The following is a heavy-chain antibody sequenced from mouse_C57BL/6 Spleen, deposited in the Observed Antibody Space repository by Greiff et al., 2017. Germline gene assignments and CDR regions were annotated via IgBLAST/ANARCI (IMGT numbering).Heavy chain of an antibody. CDR3: ATGDGYYGYFDV. D-gene: IGHD2-3*01. V-gene: IGHV3-6*01. CDR2: ISYDGSN. J-gene: IGHJ1*03. Sequence: VQLKESGPGLVKPSQSLSLTCSVTGYSITSGYYWNWIRQFPGNKLEWMGYISYDGSNNYNPSLKNRISITRDTSKNQFFLKLNSVTTEDTATYYCATGDGYYGYFDVWGTGTTVTVSS. CDR1: GYSITSGYY.